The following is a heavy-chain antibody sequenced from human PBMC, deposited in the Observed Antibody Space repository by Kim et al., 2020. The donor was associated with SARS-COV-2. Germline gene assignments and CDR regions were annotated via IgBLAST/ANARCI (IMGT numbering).Heavy chain of an antibody. J-gene: IGHJ5*01. V-gene: IGHV3-23*01. CDR2: ISGSAGTT. Sequence: GGSLRLSCAVSGFTFSSYAMNWVRQAPGKGLEWVSGISGSAGTTYYADSVKGRFTISRDNSKNTLYLQMNSLRAEDTAVYYCAKVLSDSGSYYNGFDYWGQGTLVNVSS. D-gene: IGHD3-10*01. CDR3: AKVLSDSGSYYNGFDY. CDR1: GFTFSSYA.